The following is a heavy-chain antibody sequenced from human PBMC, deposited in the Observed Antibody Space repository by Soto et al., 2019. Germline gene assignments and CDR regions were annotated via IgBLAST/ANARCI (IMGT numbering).Heavy chain of an antibody. CDR2: INHSGST. D-gene: IGHD4-4*01. V-gene: IGHV4-34*01. J-gene: IGHJ5*02. Sequence: QVQLQQWGAGLLKPSETLSLTCAVYGGSFSGYYWGWIRQPPGRGREWIGEINHSGSTNYNPSLKSRVTISVETSKNQFSLKLSSVTAADTAVYYCARGKATVPEHAAGWFDPWGQGTRVTVSS. CDR1: GGSFSGYY. CDR3: ARGKATVPEHAAGWFDP.